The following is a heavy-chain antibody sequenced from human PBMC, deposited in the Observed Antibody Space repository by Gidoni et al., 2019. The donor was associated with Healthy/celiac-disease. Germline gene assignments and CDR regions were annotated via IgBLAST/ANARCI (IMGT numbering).Heavy chain of an antibody. V-gene: IGHV4-59*01. CDR1: GGSISSYY. CDR2: IYYSGST. Sequence: QVQLQESGPGLVKPSETLSLTCTVSGGSISSYYWSWIRQPPGKGLEWIAYIYYSGSTNYNPPLKSRVTISVDPSKNRFSRRLSSGTAADTAVYYCAGGGGTYSGSYYPYDYWGQGTLVTVSS. D-gene: IGHD1-26*01. J-gene: IGHJ4*02. CDR3: AGGGGTYSGSYYPYDY.